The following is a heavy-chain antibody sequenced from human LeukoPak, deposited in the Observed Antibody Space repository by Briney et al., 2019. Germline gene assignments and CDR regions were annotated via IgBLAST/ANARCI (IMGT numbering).Heavy chain of an antibody. J-gene: IGHJ6*04. CDR3: ARREAKVVSYGLDV. V-gene: IGHV3-33*07. D-gene: IGHD4/OR15-4a*01. CDR1: GFTFSSYV. CDR2: IWHDESNR. Sequence: GGSLRLSCVGSGFTFSSYVMYWVRQAPGKGLGWVAVIWHDESNRYYADSVKGRFTISRDNPKNIMYLQMNSLGAEDTAVYYCARREAKVVSYGLDVWGKGTTVTVST.